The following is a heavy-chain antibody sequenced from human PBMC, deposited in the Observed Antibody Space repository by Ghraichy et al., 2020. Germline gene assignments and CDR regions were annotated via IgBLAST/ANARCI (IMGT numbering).Heavy chain of an antibody. CDR1: GFTFSTYA. CDR2: LSGDAAYI. J-gene: IGHJ4*02. CDR3: AKRGETWSYSSSYLDY. Sequence: GGSLRLSCTASGFTFSTYAMSWVRQAPGKGLEWVSALSGDAAYIYYSDSVRGRFIVSRDNSKNTLYLQMNSLRADDTAVYYCAKRGETWSYSSSYLDYWGQGTLVTVSS. V-gene: IGHV3-23*01. D-gene: IGHD1-26*01.